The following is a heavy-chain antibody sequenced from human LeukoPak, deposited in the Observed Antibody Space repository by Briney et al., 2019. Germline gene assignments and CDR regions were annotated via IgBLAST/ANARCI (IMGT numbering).Heavy chain of an antibody. D-gene: IGHD1-20*01. CDR2: VSYDGGDK. CDR3: ARSGPITGTTYNWFDP. Sequence: SGGSLRLSCAASGFTFSDSGMHWVRQAPGKGLEWVAVVSYDGGDKYYADSLKGRFTISRDNSKNTLFLQMNSLRAEDTAIYYCARSGPITGTTYNWFDPWGQGTLVTVSS. J-gene: IGHJ5*02. CDR1: GFTFSDSG. V-gene: IGHV3-30-3*01.